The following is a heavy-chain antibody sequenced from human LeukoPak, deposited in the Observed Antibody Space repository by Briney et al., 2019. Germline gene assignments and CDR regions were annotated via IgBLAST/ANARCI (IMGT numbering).Heavy chain of an antibody. D-gene: IGHD3-10*01. Sequence: SVKVSCKASGGTFSSYAISWVRQAPGQGLKWMGGIIPIFGTANYAQKFQGRVTITTDESTSTAYMELSSLRSEDTAVYYCARGFELPSYFDYWGQGTLVTVSS. V-gene: IGHV1-69*05. CDR3: ARGFELPSYFDY. CDR2: IIPIFGTA. J-gene: IGHJ4*02. CDR1: GGTFSSYA.